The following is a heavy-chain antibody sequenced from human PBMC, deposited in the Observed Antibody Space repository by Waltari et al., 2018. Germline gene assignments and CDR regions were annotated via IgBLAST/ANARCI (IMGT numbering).Heavy chain of an antibody. D-gene: IGHD3-3*02. V-gene: IGHV3-7*03. CDR3: ARSQRHSFEI. CDR2: IKEEGTDT. CDR1: GFPFSIYW. J-gene: IGHJ3*02. Sequence: EVQLVESGGGLVQPGGSLRLSCAASGFPFSIYWMPWVRQAPGEGLEWGANIKEEGTDTYYVDSVKGRFTISKDNAENSLYLQMNSLRVEDTAIYYCARSQRHSFEICGQGTMVTVSS.